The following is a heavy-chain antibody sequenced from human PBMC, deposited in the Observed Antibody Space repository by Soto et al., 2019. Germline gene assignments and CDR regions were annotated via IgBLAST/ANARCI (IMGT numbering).Heavy chain of an antibody. CDR1: GGTFSSYA. J-gene: IGHJ5*02. CDR3: ARVPPTMIVVVPRFGP. CDR2: IIPIFGTA. D-gene: IGHD3-22*01. Sequence: QVQLVQSGAEVKKPGSSVKVSCKASGGTFSSYAISWVRQAPGQGLEWMGGIIPIFGTANYAQKFQGRVTITPDESTSAAYLGLSSLRSEDTAVYYCARVPPTMIVVVPRFGPWGQGTLVTVSS. V-gene: IGHV1-69*05.